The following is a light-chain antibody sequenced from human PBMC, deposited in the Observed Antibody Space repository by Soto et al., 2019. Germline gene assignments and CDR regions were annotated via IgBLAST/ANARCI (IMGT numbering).Light chain of an antibody. J-gene: IGKJ4*01. V-gene: IGKV1-27*01. CDR3: QKYNGAPLT. CDR2: GVS. Sequence: DIQMTQSPFSLSASVGDRVTITCRASQGVGTYLAWYQQRPGKSPKLLIYGVSTLQSGVPSRFSGSGSGTDFTLTISSLQPEDVATYYCQKYNGAPLTFGGGTKVEIK. CDR1: QGVGTY.